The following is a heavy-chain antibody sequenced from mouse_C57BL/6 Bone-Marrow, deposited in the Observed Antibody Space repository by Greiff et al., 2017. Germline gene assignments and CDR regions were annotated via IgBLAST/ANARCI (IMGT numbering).Heavy chain of an antibody. J-gene: IGHJ1*03. V-gene: IGHV1-26*01. CDR2: INPNNGGT. D-gene: IGHD3-3*01. CDR1: GYTFTDYY. CDR3: SRRDFFRTRYFDV. Sequence: EVQLQQSGPELVKPGASVKISCKASGYTFTDYYMNWVKQSHGKSLEWIGDINPNNGGTSYNQKFKGKATLTVDKSSSTAYMELRSLTSEDSAVYYCSRRDFFRTRYFDVWGTGTTVTVSS.